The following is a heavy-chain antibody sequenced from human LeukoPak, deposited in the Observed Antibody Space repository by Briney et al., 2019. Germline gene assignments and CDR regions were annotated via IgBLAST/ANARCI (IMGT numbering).Heavy chain of an antibody. CDR2: FDPEDGET. CDR3: ATVGALGYFDY. Sequence: ASVKVSCKASGGTFSSYAISWVRQAPGQGVEWMGGFDPEDGETIYAQKFQGRVTMTEDTSTDTAYMELSSLRSEDTAVYYCATVGALGYFDYWGQGTLVTVSS. J-gene: IGHJ4*02. CDR1: GGTFSSYA. V-gene: IGHV1-24*01. D-gene: IGHD1-26*01.